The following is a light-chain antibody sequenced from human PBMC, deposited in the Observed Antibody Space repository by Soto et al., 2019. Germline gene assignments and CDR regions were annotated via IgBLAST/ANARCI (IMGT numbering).Light chain of an antibody. CDR2: EDN. CDR3: QSYDVTNVV. CDR1: SGSIASTY. V-gene: IGLV6-57*04. J-gene: IGLJ3*02. Sequence: NFMLTQPHSVSASPGKTVTISCTRSSGSIASTYVQWFQQRPGSVPTVVIYEDNQRPSGVPERFSGSIDRSSNSASLTISRLKTDDEADYYCQSYDVTNVVFGGGTKVTVL.